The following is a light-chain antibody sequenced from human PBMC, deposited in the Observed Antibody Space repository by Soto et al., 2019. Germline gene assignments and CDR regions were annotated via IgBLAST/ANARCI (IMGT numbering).Light chain of an antibody. CDR3: ASWDVSLNGRV. J-gene: IGLJ3*02. V-gene: IGLV1-44*01. CDR1: SSNVGSNT. Sequence: QSVLTQPPSASGTPGQRVTISCSGSSSNVGSNTVSWYQQLPGTAPKLLIHSNNQRPSGVPDRFSGSRSGTSASLAISGLQSEDEADYYCASWDVSLNGRVFGGGTKLTVL. CDR2: SNN.